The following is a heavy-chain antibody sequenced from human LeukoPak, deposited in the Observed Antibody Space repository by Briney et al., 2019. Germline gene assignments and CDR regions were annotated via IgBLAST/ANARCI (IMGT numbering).Heavy chain of an antibody. Sequence: GGSLRLSRAATGFAFTNARMCWVCKAPGKGLEWVGRSKNKGEGEATDYAAPVKGRFTISRDDSENTLFLQMHSLETEDTALYYCVWNSEHYFDFWGQGSLVTVSS. CDR2: SKNKGEGEAT. CDR1: GFAFTNAR. CDR3: VWNSEHYFDF. D-gene: IGHD1-7*01. J-gene: IGHJ4*02. V-gene: IGHV3-15*01.